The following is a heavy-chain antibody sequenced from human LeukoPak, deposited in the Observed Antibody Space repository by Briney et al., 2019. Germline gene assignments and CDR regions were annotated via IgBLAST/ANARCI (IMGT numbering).Heavy chain of an antibody. CDR2: ISAYNGNT. D-gene: IGHD4-17*01. CDR1: GYTFTSYG. Sequence: GASVEVSCKASGYTFTSYGISWVRQAPGQGLQWMGWISAYNGNTNYAQKLQGRVTMTTDTSTSTAYMELRSLRSDDTAVYYCAREFSDGDQGWFDPWGQGTLVTVSS. J-gene: IGHJ5*02. V-gene: IGHV1-18*01. CDR3: AREFSDGDQGWFDP.